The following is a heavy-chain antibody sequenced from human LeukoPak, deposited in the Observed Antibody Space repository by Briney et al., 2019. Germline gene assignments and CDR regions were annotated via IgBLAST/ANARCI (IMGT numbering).Heavy chain of an antibody. J-gene: IGHJ6*02. D-gene: IGHD2-15*01. CDR1: GGSISSGGYY. V-gene: IGHV4-61*08. CDR3: TRSSRGTSYYYGMDV. CDR2: IYYSGST. Sequence: SETLSLTCTVSGGSISSGGYYWSWIRQPPGKGLEWIGYIYYSGSTNYNASLKSRVTISVDTSKNQFSLKLSSVTAADTAVYYCTRSSRGTSYYYGMDVWGQGTTVTVSS.